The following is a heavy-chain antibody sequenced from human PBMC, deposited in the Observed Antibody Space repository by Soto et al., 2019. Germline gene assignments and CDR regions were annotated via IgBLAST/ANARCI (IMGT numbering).Heavy chain of an antibody. J-gene: IGHJ4*02. CDR2: ITDTGGDA. V-gene: IGHV3-23*01. D-gene: IGHD3-10*01. CDR1: GLTFGSRA. Sequence: AVTMRLSCVASGLTFGSRAMTWVRQAHGEGLQWVSTITDTGGDAKYADSVRGRFVISRDNSKKTLYLQMTSLTAEDSAMYYCARGSTDSYPGSRIFDFWGRGTLVTVSS. CDR3: ARGSTDSYPGSRIFDF.